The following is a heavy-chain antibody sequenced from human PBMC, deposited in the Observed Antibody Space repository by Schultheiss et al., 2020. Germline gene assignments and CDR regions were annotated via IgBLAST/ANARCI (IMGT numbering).Heavy chain of an antibody. D-gene: IGHD4/OR15-4a*01. CDR2: ISWNSGSI. V-gene: IGHV3-9*01. Sequence: GGSLRLSCAASGFTFDDYAMHWVRQAPGKGLEWVSGISWNSGSIGYADSVKGRFTISRDNAKNSLYLQMNSLRAEDTALYYCAKGQLTDNWFDPWGQGTLVTGSS. CDR3: AKGQLTDNWFDP. CDR1: GFTFDDYA. J-gene: IGHJ5*02.